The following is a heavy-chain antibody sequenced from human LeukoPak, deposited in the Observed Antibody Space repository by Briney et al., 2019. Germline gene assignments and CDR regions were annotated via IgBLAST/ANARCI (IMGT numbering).Heavy chain of an antibody. D-gene: IGHD3-22*01. Sequence: GGSLRLSCAASGFTFRSYGMHWVRQAPGKGLEYVSAISSNGGRTYYANSVKGRFTISRDNAKNSLYLQMNSLRAEDTALYYCASEYDSSAAAFDIWGQGTMVTVSS. CDR1: GFTFRSYG. J-gene: IGHJ3*02. CDR2: ISSNGGRT. V-gene: IGHV3-64*01. CDR3: ASEYDSSAAAFDI.